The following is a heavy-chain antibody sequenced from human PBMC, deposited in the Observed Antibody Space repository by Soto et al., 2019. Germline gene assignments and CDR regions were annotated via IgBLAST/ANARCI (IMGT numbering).Heavy chain of an antibody. CDR1: GGSFSGYY. J-gene: IGHJ6*03. D-gene: IGHD3-10*01. V-gene: IGHV4-34*01. CDR3: ARSPMVRGVIIYYYYMDV. Sequence: QVQLQQWGAGLLKPSETLSLTCAVYGGSFSGYYWSWIRQPPGKGLEWIGEINHSGSTNYNPSLKSRVTISVDTSKNQFSLKLSSVTAADTAVYSCARSPMVRGVIIYYYYMDVWGKGTTVTLSS. CDR2: INHSGST.